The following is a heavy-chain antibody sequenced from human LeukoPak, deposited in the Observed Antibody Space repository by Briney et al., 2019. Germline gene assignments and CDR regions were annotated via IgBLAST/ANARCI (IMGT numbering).Heavy chain of an antibody. CDR2: ISSGGSVI. CDR1: GFIFSNYE. V-gene: IGHV3-48*03. D-gene: IGHD1-26*01. CDR3: AIVVWDTYRGSFNS. J-gene: IGHJ5*02. Sequence: PGGSLRLSCRASGFIFSNYEMNWVRQAPGKGLEWVTYISSGGSVIYYADSVKGRFTISRDNAKNSLYLQMNSLRAEDTAVYYCAIVVWDTYRGSFNSCGQGTLVSVSS.